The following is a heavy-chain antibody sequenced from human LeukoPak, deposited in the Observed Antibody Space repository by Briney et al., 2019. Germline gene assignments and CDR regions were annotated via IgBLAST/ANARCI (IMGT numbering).Heavy chain of an antibody. D-gene: IGHD3-3*01. CDR2: ITGGGGST. Sequence: GGSLRLSCVASGFTVYNFAMSWVRQAPGKGLEWVSLITGGGGSTDYADSVKGRFTISRDNSKNTLYLQMNNLRAEDTATYYCAKDGRSGAPFDRWGQGTVLTVSS. V-gene: IGHV3-23*01. J-gene: IGHJ4*02. CDR3: AKDGRSGAPFDR. CDR1: GFTVYNFA.